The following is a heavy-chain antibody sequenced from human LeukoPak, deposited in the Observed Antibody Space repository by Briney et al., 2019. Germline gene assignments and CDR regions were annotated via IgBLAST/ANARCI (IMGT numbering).Heavy chain of an antibody. J-gene: IGHJ4*02. CDR1: GFTFSSYE. V-gene: IGHV3-48*03. Sequence: PGGSLRLSCAASGFTFSSYEMNWVRQAPGKGLEWVSYISSSGSTIYYADSVKGRSTISRDNSKNTLYLQMNSLRAEDTAVYYCAKDEAFGGVGYWGQGTLVTVSS. D-gene: IGHD3-16*01. CDR3: AKDEAFGGVGY. CDR2: ISSSGSTI.